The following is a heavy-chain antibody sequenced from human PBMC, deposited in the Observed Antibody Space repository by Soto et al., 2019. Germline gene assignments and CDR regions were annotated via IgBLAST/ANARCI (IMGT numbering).Heavy chain of an antibody. CDR1: GASIGTNNW. CDR3: AVPGDGDFDS. J-gene: IGHJ4*02. V-gene: IGHV4-4*02. Sequence: QVQLQESGPGLVEPSGTLSLTCAVSGASIGTNNWWSWVRQPPGKGLEWIGEVYHSGTTNCNPSLKRRVTILIDNSKNQFALRLTSMSAADTGVYYCAVPGDGDFDSWSQGTLVTVSS. D-gene: IGHD3-10*01. CDR2: VYHSGTT.